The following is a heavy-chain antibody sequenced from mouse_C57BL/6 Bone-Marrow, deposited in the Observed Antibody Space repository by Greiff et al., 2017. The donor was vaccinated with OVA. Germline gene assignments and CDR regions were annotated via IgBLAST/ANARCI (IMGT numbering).Heavy chain of an antibody. J-gene: IGHJ4*01. CDR3: AREDYGSSYEIYYAMDY. Sequence: QVQLQQSGAELVKPGASVKMSCKASGYTFTSYWITWVKQRPGQGLEWIGDIYPGSGSTNYNEKFKSKATLTVDTSSSTAYMQLSSLTSEDSAVYYCAREDYGSSYEIYYAMDYWGQGTSVTVSA. CDR1: GYTFTSYW. D-gene: IGHD1-1*01. CDR2: IYPGSGST. V-gene: IGHV1-55*01.